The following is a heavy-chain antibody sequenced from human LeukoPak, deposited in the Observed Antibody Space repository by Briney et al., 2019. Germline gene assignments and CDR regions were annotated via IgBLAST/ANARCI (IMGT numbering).Heavy chain of an antibody. CDR2: IKQDGSEK. Sequence: GGSLRLSCEASGFTFSSFWMSWVRQAPGKGLEWVSNIKQDGSEKYYVDSVKGRFTISRDNAENSLFLQMNSLRVEDTAVYYCARGRRVGVVVAAHASDTWGQGTMVTVAS. D-gene: IGHD2-15*01. CDR1: GFTFSSFW. CDR3: ARGRRVGVVVAAHASDT. J-gene: IGHJ3*02. V-gene: IGHV3-7*02.